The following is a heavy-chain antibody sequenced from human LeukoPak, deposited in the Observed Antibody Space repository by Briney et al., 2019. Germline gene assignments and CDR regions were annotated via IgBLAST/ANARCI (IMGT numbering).Heavy chain of an antibody. CDR1: GFSLSSDY. Sequence: PGQCLRLSCAASGFSLSSDYMTWVRQAPGKGLEWVSVIYRGGSTYYAGSVKGRFTISTDSSKNTLYLQMNNVRVEDTAVYFCARYQTALNYWGEGTLVT. V-gene: IGHV3-53*01. J-gene: IGHJ4*02. CDR2: IYRGGST. D-gene: IGHD5-18*01. CDR3: ARYQTALNY.